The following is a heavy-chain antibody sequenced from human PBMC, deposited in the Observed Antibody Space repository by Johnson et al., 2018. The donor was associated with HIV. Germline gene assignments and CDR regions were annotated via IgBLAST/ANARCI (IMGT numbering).Heavy chain of an antibody. J-gene: IGHJ3*02. CDR1: GFTFDDYA. CDR3: ARERLRAGAFDI. V-gene: IGHV3-20*04. Sequence: MLLVESGGGLVQPGRSLRLSCAASGFTFDDYAMSWVRQAPGKGLEWVSGINWNGGSTSYADSVKGRFTISRDNAKNSLYLQMNSLRAEDTAVYYCARERLRAGAFDIWGQGTMVTVSS. CDR2: INWNGGST. D-gene: IGHD6-13*01.